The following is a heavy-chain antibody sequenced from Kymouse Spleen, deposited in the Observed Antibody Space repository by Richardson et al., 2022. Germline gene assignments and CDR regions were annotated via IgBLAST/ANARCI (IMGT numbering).Heavy chain of an antibody. Sequence: QLQLQESGPGLVKPSETLSLTCTVSGGSISSSSYYWGWIRQPPGKGLEWIGSIYYSGSTYYNPSLKSRVTISVDTSKNQFSLKLSSVTAADTAVYYCARRGIAASFDPWGQGTLVTVSS. J-gene: IGHJ5*02. CDR3: ARRGIAASFDP. CDR2: IYYSGST. D-gene: IGHD6-13*01. V-gene: IGHV4-39*01. CDR1: GGSISSSSYY.